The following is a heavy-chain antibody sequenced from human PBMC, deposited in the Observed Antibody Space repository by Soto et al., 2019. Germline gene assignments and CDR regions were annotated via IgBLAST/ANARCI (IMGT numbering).Heavy chain of an antibody. D-gene: IGHD2-21*01. CDR1: GGSISSYY. CDR2: IYYSGST. Sequence: SETLSLTCTVSGGSISSYYWSWIRQPPWKGLEWIGYIYYSGSTNYNPSLKSRVTISVDTSKNQFSLKLSSVTAADTAVYYRARHVLSRGGAYDYWGQGTLVTVSS. J-gene: IGHJ4*02. V-gene: IGHV4-59*08. CDR3: ARHVLSRGGAYDY.